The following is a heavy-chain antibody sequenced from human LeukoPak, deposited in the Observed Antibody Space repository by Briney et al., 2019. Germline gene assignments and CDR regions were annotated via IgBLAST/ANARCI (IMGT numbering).Heavy chain of an antibody. Sequence: PGGSLRLSCKVSGFTVSSNYMSWVRQAPGKGLEWVSIINSVGDTFYADSVKGRFTISRDNSNNMVYLQMNSLTVEDTAVYYCARQGTGLDYWGQGTLVTVSS. CDR1: GFTVSSNY. CDR3: ARQGTGLDY. J-gene: IGHJ4*02. V-gene: IGHV3-53*01. CDR2: INSVGDT. D-gene: IGHD1-1*01.